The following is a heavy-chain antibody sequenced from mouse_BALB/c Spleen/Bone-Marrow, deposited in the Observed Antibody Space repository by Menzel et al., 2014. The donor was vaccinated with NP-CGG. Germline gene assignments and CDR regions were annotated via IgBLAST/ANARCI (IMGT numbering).Heavy chain of an antibody. CDR2: INPDSSTI. J-gene: IGHJ3*01. CDR3: ARRNGYDEGFAY. Sequence: EVKLQESGGGLVQPGGSLKLSCAASGFDFSRYWMNWVRQAPGKGLEWIGGINPDSSTINYTPSLKDKFIISRDNAENTLYLQMSKVRSEDTALYYCARRNGYDEGFAYWGQGTLVTVSA. CDR1: GFDFSRYW. V-gene: IGHV4-1*02. D-gene: IGHD2-2*01.